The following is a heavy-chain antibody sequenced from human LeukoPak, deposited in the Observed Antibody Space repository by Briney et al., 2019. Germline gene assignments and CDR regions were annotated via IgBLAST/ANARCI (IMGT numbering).Heavy chain of an antibody. CDR2: IYTSGST. Sequence: PSETLSLTCTVSGGSISLYYWNWIRQPPGKGLEWIGYIYTSGSTKYNPSLKSRVTISVDTSKNQLSLKLSSETAADTAVYYCAGPDIATRPRKYYYYYMDVWGKGTTVTVSS. V-gene: IGHV4-4*09. J-gene: IGHJ6*03. CDR3: AGPDIATRPRKYYYYYMDV. CDR1: GGSISLYY. D-gene: IGHD2-15*01.